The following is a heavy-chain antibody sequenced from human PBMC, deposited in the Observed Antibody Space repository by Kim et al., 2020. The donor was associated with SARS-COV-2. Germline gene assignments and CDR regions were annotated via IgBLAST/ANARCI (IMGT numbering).Heavy chain of an antibody. D-gene: IGHD3-22*01. V-gene: IGHV3-11*01. CDR2: ISSSGSTI. CDR3: ARKGEGDYYDSSGYPVYYFDY. J-gene: IGHJ4*02. Sequence: GGSLRLSCAASGFTFSDYYMSWIRQAPGKGLEWVSYISSSGSTIYYADSVKGRFTISRDNAKNSLYLQMNSLRAEDTAVYYCARKGEGDYYDSSGYPVYYFDYWGQGTLVTVSS. CDR1: GFTFSDYY.